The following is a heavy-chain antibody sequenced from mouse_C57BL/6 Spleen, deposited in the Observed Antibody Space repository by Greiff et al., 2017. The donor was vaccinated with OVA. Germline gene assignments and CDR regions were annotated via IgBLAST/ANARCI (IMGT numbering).Heavy chain of an antibody. D-gene: IGHD2-10*01. V-gene: IGHV5-12*01. J-gene: IGHJ4*01. CDR2: ISNGGGST. Sequence: DVKLVESGGGLVQPGGSLKLSCAASGFTFSDYYMYWVRQTPEKRLEWVAYISNGGGSTYYPDTVKGRFTISRDNAKNTLYLQMSRLKSEDTAMYYCASLPSMDYWGQGTSVTVSS. CDR1: GFTFSDYY. CDR3: ASLPSMDY.